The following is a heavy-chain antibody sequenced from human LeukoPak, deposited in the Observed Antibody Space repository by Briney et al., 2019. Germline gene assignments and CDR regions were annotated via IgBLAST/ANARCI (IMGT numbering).Heavy chain of an antibody. Sequence: ASVKVSCKASGYTFTNFGISWVRQAPGQGLEWMGWIHTYNGHTNYAQKLQGRVTMTTDTSTSTAYMELRSLRSDDTAVYYCARDQYYDSKGWFDPWGQGTLVTVSS. CDR2: IHTYNGHT. V-gene: IGHV1-18*01. CDR1: GYTFTNFG. D-gene: IGHD3-22*01. CDR3: ARDQYYDSKGWFDP. J-gene: IGHJ5*02.